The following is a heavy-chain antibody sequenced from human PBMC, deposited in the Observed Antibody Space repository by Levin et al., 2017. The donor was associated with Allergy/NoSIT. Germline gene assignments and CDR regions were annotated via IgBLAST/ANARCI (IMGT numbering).Heavy chain of an antibody. CDR3: AREGIPISFFY. J-gene: IGHJ4*02. CDR2: IWYDGSNK. D-gene: IGHD3-9*01. CDR1: GFTFSSYG. V-gene: IGHV3-33*01. Sequence: GESLKISCVASGFTFSSYGMHWVRQAPGKGLEWVAVIWYDGSNKYYSDSVRGRFTISRDNSKNTVYLQMNSLRAEDTAVYYCAREGIPISFFYWGQGTLVTVSS.